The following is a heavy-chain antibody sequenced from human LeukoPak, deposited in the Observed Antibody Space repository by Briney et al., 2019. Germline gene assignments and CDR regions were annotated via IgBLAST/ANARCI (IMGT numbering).Heavy chain of an antibody. V-gene: IGHV4-31*03. J-gene: IGHJ4*02. D-gene: IGHD4-11*01. CDR2: IYYSGST. CDR1: GGSISSGGYY. CDR3: ARAPLQLTDYFDY. Sequence: SETLSLTCTVSGGSISSGGYYWSWIRQHPGKGLEWIGYIYYSGSTYYNPSLKSRVTISVDTSKNQFSLKLSSVTAADTAVYYCARAPLQLTDYFDYWGQGTLVTVSS.